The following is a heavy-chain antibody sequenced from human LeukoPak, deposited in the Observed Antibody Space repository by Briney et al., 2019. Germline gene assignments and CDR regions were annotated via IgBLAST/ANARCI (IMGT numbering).Heavy chain of an antibody. CDR2: ISGSGGST. D-gene: IGHD4-17*01. J-gene: IGHJ4*02. CDR3: AGIDFGDSY. V-gene: IGHV3-23*01. CDR1: GFTFSSYA. Sequence: GGSLRLSCAASGFTFSSYAMSWVRQAPGKGLEWVSAISGSGGSTYYADSVKGRFTISRDNSKSTLFLQMNSLRAEDTAVYYCAGIDFGDSYWGQGTLVTVSS.